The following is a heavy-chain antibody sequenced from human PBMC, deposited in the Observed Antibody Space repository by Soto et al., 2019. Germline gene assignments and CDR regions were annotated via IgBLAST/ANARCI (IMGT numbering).Heavy chain of an antibody. CDR2: IYPDDSDT. Sequence: GESLKISCRGSGYTFTSYWIAWVRQMPGKGLEWLGIIYPDDSDTRYSPSFQGRVTISADKSINTAYLQWRSLTASDTAMYYCAIQGSTGGMYFYGMAVWGQGTSVTVSS. J-gene: IGHJ6*02. D-gene: IGHD2-2*01. CDR3: AIQGSTGGMYFYGMAV. CDR1: GYTFTSYW. V-gene: IGHV5-51*01.